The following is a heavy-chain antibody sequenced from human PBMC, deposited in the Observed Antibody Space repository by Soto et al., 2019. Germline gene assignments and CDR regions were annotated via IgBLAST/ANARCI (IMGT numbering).Heavy chain of an antibody. Sequence: QVQLQESGPGLVKPSETLSLTCTVSGGSISGYYWSWIRQSPEKGLEWIGHVYYSGSTKYNPSLKGRVTISVDTSKNQFSLNLRSVTAADTAVYYCAMTVTALYTWFDPWGQGILVTVSS. CDR3: AMTVTALYTWFDP. CDR2: VYYSGST. V-gene: IGHV4-59*08. D-gene: IGHD4-4*01. J-gene: IGHJ5*02. CDR1: GGSISGYY.